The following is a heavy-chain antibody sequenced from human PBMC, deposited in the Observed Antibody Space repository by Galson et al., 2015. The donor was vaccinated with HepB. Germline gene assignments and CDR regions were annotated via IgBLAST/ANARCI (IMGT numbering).Heavy chain of an antibody. D-gene: IGHD3-16*01. CDR3: GSQVSLGY. CDR1: GLTFSNYW. V-gene: IGHV3-74*01. Sequence: SLRLSCAAPGLTFSNYWMHRVRQVPGKGLVWVSAINGDGSITTYADSVKGRFTISRDNAKNTLYLQMDSLRAEDTAVYYCGSQVSLGYWGQGTLVTVSS. J-gene: IGHJ4*02. CDR2: INGDGSIT.